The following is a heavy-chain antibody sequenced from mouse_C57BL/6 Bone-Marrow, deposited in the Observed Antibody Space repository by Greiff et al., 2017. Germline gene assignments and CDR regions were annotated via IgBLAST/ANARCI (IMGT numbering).Heavy chain of an antibody. CDR2: IDPEDGDT. Sequence: VQLQQSGAELVRPGASVKLSCTASGFNIKDDYMHWVKQRPEQGLEWIGWIDPEDGDTEYASKFQGKATITADTSSNTAYLQLSSLTSEDTAVYYGTTTVYYDIPGAYWGQGTLVTVSA. J-gene: IGHJ3*01. CDR1: GFNIKDDY. V-gene: IGHV14-4*01. CDR3: TTTVYYDIPGAY. D-gene: IGHD2-4*01.